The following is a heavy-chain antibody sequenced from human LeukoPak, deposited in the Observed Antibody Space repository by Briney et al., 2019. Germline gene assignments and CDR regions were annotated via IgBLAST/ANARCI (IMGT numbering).Heavy chain of an antibody. V-gene: IGHV3-23*02. CDR2: ISGSGGST. CDR3: AKVGRFLEWLPALAGFDY. D-gene: IGHD3-3*01. CDR1: GFTFSSYD. J-gene: IGHJ4*02. Sequence: GGSLRLSCAASGFTFSSYDMSWVRQAPGKGLEWVSAISGSGGSTYYGDFVKGRFTISRDNSKNSLYLQVNSLRAEDTAVYYCAKVGRFLEWLPALAGFDYWGQGTLVTVSS.